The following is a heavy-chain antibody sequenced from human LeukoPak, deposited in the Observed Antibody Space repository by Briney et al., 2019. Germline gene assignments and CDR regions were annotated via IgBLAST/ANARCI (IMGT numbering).Heavy chain of an antibody. CDR2: ISGSGGST. J-gene: IGHJ4*02. CDR3: AKRGTVVTSYYFDY. CDR1: GFTFSSYG. V-gene: IGHV3-23*01. Sequence: GGSLRLSCAASGFTFSSYGMSWVRQAPGKGLEWVSAISGSGGSTYYADSVKGRFTISRDNSKNTLYLQMNSLRAEDTAVYYCAKRGTVVTSYYFDYWGQGTLVTVSS. D-gene: IGHD4-23*01.